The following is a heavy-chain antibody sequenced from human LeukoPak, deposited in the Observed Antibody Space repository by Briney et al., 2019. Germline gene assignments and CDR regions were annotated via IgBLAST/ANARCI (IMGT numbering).Heavy chain of an antibody. D-gene: IGHD6-13*01. CDR3: AKYGGSGSSWYQDFDY. J-gene: IGHJ4*02. CDR1: GFTFSSYA. Sequence: GGSLRLSCAASGFTFSSYAMSWVRQAPGKGLEWDSAISGSGGSIYYADSVKGRFTISRDNSKNTLYLQMNSLRAEDTAVYYCAKYGGSGSSWYQDFDYWGQGTLVTVSS. V-gene: IGHV3-23*01. CDR2: ISGSGGSI.